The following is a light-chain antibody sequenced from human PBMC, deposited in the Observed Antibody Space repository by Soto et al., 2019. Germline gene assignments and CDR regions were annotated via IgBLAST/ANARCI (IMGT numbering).Light chain of an antibody. CDR3: SSYTSSSTVL. V-gene: IGLV2-14*01. CDR1: SSDVGGYNY. J-gene: IGLJ2*01. Sequence: QSALTQPASVSGSLGQSITISCTGTSSDVGGYNYVSWYQQHPGKDPKAVIFEVTNRPSGVSSRFSGSKSGNTASLTVSGLQAEDEGDYYCSSYTSSSTVLFGGGTKVTVL. CDR2: EVT.